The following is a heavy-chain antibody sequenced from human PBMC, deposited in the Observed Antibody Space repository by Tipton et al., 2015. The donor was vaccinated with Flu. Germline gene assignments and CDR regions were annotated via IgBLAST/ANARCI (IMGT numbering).Heavy chain of an antibody. CDR2: TYYRSKWFY. CDR3: AREFQLVLDN. V-gene: IGHV6-1*01. Sequence: GLVKPSQTLSLTCAISGDSVSGNNVAWNWIRQSPSRGLEWLGRTYYRSKWFYDYAVSVNTRITINPDTSMNQFSLQLNSVTAADTAVYYCAREFQLVLDNWGRGTQVTVSS. J-gene: IGHJ4*02. D-gene: IGHD6-13*01. CDR1: GDSVSGNNVA.